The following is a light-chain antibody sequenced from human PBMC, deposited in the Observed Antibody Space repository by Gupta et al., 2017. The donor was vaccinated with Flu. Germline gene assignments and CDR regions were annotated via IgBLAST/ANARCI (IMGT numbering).Light chain of an antibody. Sequence: QSVLTQPPSVSGAPGQRVTLSCTGSSSNIGAGYDVPWYQQLPGTAPKLLLYGNSNRPSGVPDRFSGSKSGTSASLAITGLQAEDEADYYCQSYDSSLSGPVVFGGGTKLTVL. V-gene: IGLV1-40*01. CDR2: GNS. CDR1: SSNIGAGYD. J-gene: IGLJ2*01. CDR3: QSYDSSLSGPVV.